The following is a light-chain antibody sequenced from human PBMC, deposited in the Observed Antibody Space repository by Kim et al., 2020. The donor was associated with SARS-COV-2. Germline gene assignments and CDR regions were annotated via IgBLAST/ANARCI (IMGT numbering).Light chain of an antibody. CDR2: LNSDGSH. CDR3: QTWGTGSRGV. CDR1: SGNSSYA. Sequence: VKRTCTLGSGNSSYAIAWHQQQPEKGPRYLMKLNSDGSHSKGDGIPDRFSGSSSGAERYLTISSLQSEDEADYYCQTWGTGSRGVFGGGTQLTVL. V-gene: IGLV4-69*01. J-gene: IGLJ2*01.